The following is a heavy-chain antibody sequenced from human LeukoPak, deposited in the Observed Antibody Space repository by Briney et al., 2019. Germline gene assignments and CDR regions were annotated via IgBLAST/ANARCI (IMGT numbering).Heavy chain of an antibody. CDR2: ISSSGSTI. CDR1: GFTFSDYY. V-gene: IGHV3-11*04. J-gene: IGHJ4*02. Sequence: GGSLRLSCAASGFTFSDYYMSWIRQAPGKGLEWVSYISSSGSTIYYADSVKGRFTISRDNSKNTLYLQMNSLRAEDTAVYYCAKFDSSGEFDYWGQGTLVTVSS. CDR3: AKFDSSGEFDY. D-gene: IGHD6-19*01.